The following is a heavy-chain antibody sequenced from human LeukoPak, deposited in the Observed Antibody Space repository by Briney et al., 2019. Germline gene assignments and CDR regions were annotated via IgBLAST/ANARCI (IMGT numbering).Heavy chain of an antibody. D-gene: IGHD4-17*01. V-gene: IGHV3-53*01. CDR2: IYSGGNT. J-gene: IGHJ4*02. CDR1: GFTVSSNS. CDR3: ARRAGEYSHPYDY. Sequence: GGSLRPSCTVSGFTVSSNSMSWVRQAPGKGLEWVSFIYSGGNTHYSDSVKGRFTISRDNSKNTLYLQMNSLRADDTAVYYCARRAGEYSHPYDYWGQGTLVTVSS.